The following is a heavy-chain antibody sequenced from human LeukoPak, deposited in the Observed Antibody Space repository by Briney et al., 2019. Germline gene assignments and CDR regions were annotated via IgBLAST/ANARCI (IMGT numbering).Heavy chain of an antibody. CDR1: GYTFTSYD. CDR3: ARGLTMVRGVYYFDY. CDR2: MNPNSGNT. J-gene: IGHJ4*02. D-gene: IGHD3-10*01. Sequence: ASGKVSCKASGYTFTSYDINWVRQATGQGLEWMGWMNPNSGNTGYAQKCQGRVTMTRNTSISTAYMELSSLRSEDTAVYYCARGLTMVRGVYYFDYWGQGTPVTVSS. V-gene: IGHV1-8*01.